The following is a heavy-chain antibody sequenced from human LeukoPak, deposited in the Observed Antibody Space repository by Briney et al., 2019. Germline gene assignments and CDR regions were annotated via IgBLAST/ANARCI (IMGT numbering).Heavy chain of an antibody. CDR1: DGSISSYY. V-gene: IGHV4-59*12. CDR2: IYYSGST. Sequence: SETLSLTCTVSDGSISSYYWSWIRQPPGKGLEWIGYIYYSGSTNYNPSVKSRVTISVDKSKNQFSLKLSSVTAADTAVYYCARVVTALWFGELWGEYYFDYWGQGTLVTVSS. CDR3: ARVVTALWFGELWGEYYFDY. D-gene: IGHD3-10*01. J-gene: IGHJ4*02.